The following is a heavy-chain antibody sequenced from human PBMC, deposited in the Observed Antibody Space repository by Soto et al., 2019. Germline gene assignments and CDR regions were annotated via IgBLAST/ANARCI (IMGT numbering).Heavy chain of an antibody. V-gene: IGHV3-23*01. CDR2: ISRSGDST. Sequence: PGGSLRLSCAASGFTFSSYAMSWVRQAPGKGLEWVSGISRSGDSTYYADSVKGRFTISRDYSTSTLYLQMSSLRVDDPAVYFCAKGCTSTSRRSNKAPTFDWWGHGTLVTVSS. D-gene: IGHD2-2*01. J-gene: IGHJ4*01. CDR3: AKGCTSTSRRSNKAPTFDW. CDR1: GFTFSSYA.